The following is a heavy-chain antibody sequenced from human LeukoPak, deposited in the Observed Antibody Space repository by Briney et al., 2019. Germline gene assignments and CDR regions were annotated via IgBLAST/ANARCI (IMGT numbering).Heavy chain of an antibody. CDR1: GYTFTAYY. V-gene: IGHV1-2*02. CDR3: ARDSPSKVP. Sequence: EASVKVSCKASGYTFTAYYIHWVRQAPGQGLEWMGWLNPHSGGTNFAQKFQGRVTMTRDTSISAAYMEMSRLTYDDTAVYYCARDSPSKVPWGQATLVTVSS. CDR2: LNPHSGGT. D-gene: IGHD2-2*01. J-gene: IGHJ5*02.